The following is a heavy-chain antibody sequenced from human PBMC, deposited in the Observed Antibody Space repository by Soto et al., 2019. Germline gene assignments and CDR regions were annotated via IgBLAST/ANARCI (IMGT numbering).Heavy chain of an antibody. J-gene: IGHJ6*03. CDR1: GGSISSSSYY. CDR2: IYYSGST. D-gene: IGHD4-17*01. V-gene: IGHV4-39*01. Sequence: SETLSLTCTVSGGSISSSSYYWGWIRQPPGKGLEWIGSIYYSGSTYYNPSLKSRVTISVDTSKNQFSLKLSSVTAADTAVYYCAFTAGDDYYYYMDVWGKGTTVTVSS. CDR3: AFTAGDDYYYYMDV.